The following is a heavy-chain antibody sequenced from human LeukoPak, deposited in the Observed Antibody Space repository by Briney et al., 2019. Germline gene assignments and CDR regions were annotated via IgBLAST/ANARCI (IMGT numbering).Heavy chain of an antibody. V-gene: IGHV3-7*01. Sequence: GGSLRLSCAASGFTFSSYWMIWVRQAPGKGLEWVANIKEDGSKIYYVDSVKGRFTISRDNAKNSLYLQMNSLRAEDTAVYFCTRDRNYYDSSGYYDAFDIWGQGTMATVSS. J-gene: IGHJ3*02. CDR1: GFTFSSYW. CDR3: TRDRNYYDSSGYYDAFDI. CDR2: IKEDGSKI. D-gene: IGHD3-22*01.